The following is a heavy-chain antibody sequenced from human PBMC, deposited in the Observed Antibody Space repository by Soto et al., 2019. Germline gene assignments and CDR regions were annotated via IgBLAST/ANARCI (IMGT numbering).Heavy chain of an antibody. D-gene: IGHD6-13*01. CDR1: GASIASGGHY. CDR3: ARVEFLVAAAAPGWFDP. CDR2: INDRGST. Sequence: PSETLSLTCSVSGASIASGGHYWTWIRQHPGKGLEWVGHINDRGSTHYNPSLRSRVTIFMDTSKSHFSLKLGSVTAADTAVYYCARVEFLVAAAAPGWFDPWGQGTLVTVSS. V-gene: IGHV4-31*03. J-gene: IGHJ5*02.